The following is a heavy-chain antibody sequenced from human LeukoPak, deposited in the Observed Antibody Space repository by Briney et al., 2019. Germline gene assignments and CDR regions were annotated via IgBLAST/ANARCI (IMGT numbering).Heavy chain of an antibody. CDR2: INPNSGGT. J-gene: IGHJ4*02. CDR1: GYTCTGYY. D-gene: IGHD1-26*01. CDR3: ARETQGVSYSIFGY. Sequence: ASEKVSCKASGYTCTGYYMHWVRQAPGQGHEWMGRINPNSGGTTYAQKFQGRVTMTRDTSSSIAYMVLSRLRSDDTAVYYCARETQGVSYSIFGYWGQGTLVTVSS. V-gene: IGHV1-2*02.